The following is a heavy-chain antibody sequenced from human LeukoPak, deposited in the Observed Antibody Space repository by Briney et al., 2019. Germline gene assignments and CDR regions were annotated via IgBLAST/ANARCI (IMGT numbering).Heavy chain of an antibody. V-gene: IGHV1-2*02. Sequence: GVSVKVSCKASGYTFTVHYMHWLRQAPGQGLEWMGWIKPDSGATTFAQNFQGRVTMTSDTSINTAYMELSSLTSDDTAMYYCARDHDYGPDYWGQGTLVTVSS. CDR3: ARDHDYGPDY. CDR1: GYTFTVHY. J-gene: IGHJ4*02. CDR2: IKPDSGAT. D-gene: IGHD4/OR15-4a*01.